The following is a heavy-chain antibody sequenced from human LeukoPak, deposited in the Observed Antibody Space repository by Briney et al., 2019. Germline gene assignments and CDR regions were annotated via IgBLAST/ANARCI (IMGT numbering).Heavy chain of an antibody. V-gene: IGHV3-23*01. CDR2: ISGGGGST. D-gene: IGHD3-22*01. CDR1: GFTFSSYA. Sequence: GGSLRLSCAASGFTFSSYAMSWVRQAPGKGLEWVSAISGGGGSTYYADSVKGRFTISRDNSKNTLYLQMNSLRAEDTAVYYCANYDSSGYYPFDYWGQGTLVTVSS. J-gene: IGHJ4*02. CDR3: ANYDSSGYYPFDY.